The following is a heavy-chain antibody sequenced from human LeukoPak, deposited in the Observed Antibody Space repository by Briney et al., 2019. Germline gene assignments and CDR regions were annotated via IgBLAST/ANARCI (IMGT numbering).Heavy chain of an antibody. CDR1: EFSVGSNY. Sequence: PGGSLRLSCAASEFSVGSNYMTWVRQAPGKGLEWVSLIYSGGSTYYADSVKGRFTISRDNSKNTLYLQMNSLRAEDTAVYYCARDSGGYYKTLDYWGQGTLVTVSS. CDR3: ARDSGGYYKTLDY. V-gene: IGHV3-66*01. CDR2: IYSGGST. J-gene: IGHJ4*02. D-gene: IGHD3-22*01.